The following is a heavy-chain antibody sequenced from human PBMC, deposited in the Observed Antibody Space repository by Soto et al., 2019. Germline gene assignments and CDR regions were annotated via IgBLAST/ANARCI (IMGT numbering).Heavy chain of an antibody. J-gene: IGHJ4*02. CDR1: GFTFSSYA. CDR2: ISYDGSNK. Sequence: QVQLVESGGGVVQPGRSLRLSCAASGFTFSSYAMHWVRQAPGKGLEWVAVISYDGSNKYYADSVKGRFTISRDNSKNTLYLQMNXLRAEDTAVYYCARDAXXXXXXCYLSYFDYWGQGTLVTVSS. CDR3: ARDAXXXXXXCYLSYFDY. V-gene: IGHV3-30-3*01. D-gene: IGHD2-15*01.